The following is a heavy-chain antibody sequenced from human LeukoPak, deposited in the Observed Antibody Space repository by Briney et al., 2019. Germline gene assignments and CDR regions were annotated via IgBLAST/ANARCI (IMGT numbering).Heavy chain of an antibody. CDR3: ARIKKDRYFDWLLPRPYYFDY. Sequence: ASVKVSCKASGYTFTGYYMHWVRQAPGQGLEWMGWINPNSGGTNYAQKFQGRVTMTRDTSISTAYMELSRLRSDDTAVYYCARIKKDRYFDWLLPRPYYFDYWGQGTLVTVSS. CDR1: GYTFTGYY. CDR2: INPNSGGT. V-gene: IGHV1-2*02. D-gene: IGHD3-9*01. J-gene: IGHJ4*02.